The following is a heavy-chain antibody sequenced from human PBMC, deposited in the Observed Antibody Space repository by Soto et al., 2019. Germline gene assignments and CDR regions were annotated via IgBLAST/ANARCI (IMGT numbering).Heavy chain of an antibody. CDR1: GGSISSYY. CDR3: ARAFRATVTSHNWFDP. Sequence: PSETLSLTCTVSGGSISSYYWSWIRQPPGKGLEWIGYIYYSGSTNYNPSLKSRVTISVDTSKYQFSLKLSSVTAADTAVYYCARAFRATVTSHNWFDPWGQGTLVTVSS. V-gene: IGHV4-59*01. J-gene: IGHJ5*02. CDR2: IYYSGST. D-gene: IGHD4-17*01.